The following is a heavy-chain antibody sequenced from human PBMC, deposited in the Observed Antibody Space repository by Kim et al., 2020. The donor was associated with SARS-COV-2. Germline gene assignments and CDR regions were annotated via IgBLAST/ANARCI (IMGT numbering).Heavy chain of an antibody. CDR2: ISYDGSNK. CDR1: GFTFSSYG. Sequence: GGSLRLSCAASGFTFSSYGMHWVRQAPGKGLEWVAVISYDGSNKYYADSVKGRFTISRDNSKNTLYLQMNSLRAEDTAVYYCAKDNGGWNYYDSSGYYYFDYWGQGTLVTVSS. D-gene: IGHD3-22*01. V-gene: IGHV3-30*18. CDR3: AKDNGGWNYYDSSGYYYFDY. J-gene: IGHJ4*02.